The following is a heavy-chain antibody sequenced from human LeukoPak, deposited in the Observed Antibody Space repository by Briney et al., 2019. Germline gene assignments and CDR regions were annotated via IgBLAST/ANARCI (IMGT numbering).Heavy chain of an antibody. CDR1: GGSFSGYY. V-gene: IGHV4-34*01. CDR3: ARQATIYSSGWSGDAFDI. Sequence: PSETLSLTCAVYGGSFSGYYWSWIRQPPGKGLEWIGEINHSGSTNYNPSLKSRVTISVDTSKNQFSLKLSSVTAADTAVYYCARQATIYSSGWSGDAFDIWGQGTMVTVSS. J-gene: IGHJ3*02. CDR2: INHSGST. D-gene: IGHD6-19*01.